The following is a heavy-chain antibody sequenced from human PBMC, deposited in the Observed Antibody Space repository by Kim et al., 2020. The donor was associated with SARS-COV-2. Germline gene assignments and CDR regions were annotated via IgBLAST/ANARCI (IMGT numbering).Heavy chain of an antibody. CDR2: IYYSGST. V-gene: IGHV4-59*13. CDR3: ARGGMGYSSGWYLFYYGMDV. J-gene: IGHJ6*02. D-gene: IGHD6-19*01. Sequence: SETLSLTCTVSGGSISSYYWSWIRQPPGKGLEWIGYIYYSGSTNYNPSLKSRVTISVDTSKNQFSLKLSSVPAADTAVYYCARGGMGYSSGWYLFYYGMDVWGQGTTVTVSS. CDR1: GGSISSYY.